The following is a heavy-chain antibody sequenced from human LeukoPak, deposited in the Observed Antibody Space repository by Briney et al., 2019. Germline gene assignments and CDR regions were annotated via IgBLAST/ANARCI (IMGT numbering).Heavy chain of an antibody. V-gene: IGHV3-33*08. CDR3: ARDINAAGMEDAFDI. CDR1: GFTFSSYS. CDR2: IWYDGSNK. D-gene: IGHD6-19*01. J-gene: IGHJ3*02. Sequence: GGSLRLSCAASGFTFSSYSMNWVRQAPGKGLEWVAVIWYDGSNKYYADSVKGRFTISRDNSKNTLYLQMNSLRAEDTAVYYCARDINAAGMEDAFDIWGQGTMVTVSS.